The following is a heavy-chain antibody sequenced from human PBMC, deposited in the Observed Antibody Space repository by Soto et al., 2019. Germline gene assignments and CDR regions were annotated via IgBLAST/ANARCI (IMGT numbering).Heavy chain of an antibody. CDR3: VRDVVGAPTFDY. CDR2: IGISGNTI. CDR1: GFIFSSYE. V-gene: IGHV3-48*03. Sequence: GGSLRLSCAASGFIFSSYEMNWVRQSPGKGLEWVSYIGISGNTIYYADSAKGRFTISRDNAKNSLYLQMNSLRAEDTAVYYCVRDVVGAPTFDYWGQGTLVTVSS. J-gene: IGHJ4*02. D-gene: IGHD1-26*01.